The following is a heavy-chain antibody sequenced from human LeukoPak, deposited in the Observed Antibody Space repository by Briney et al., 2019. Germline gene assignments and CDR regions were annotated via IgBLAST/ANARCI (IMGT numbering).Heavy chain of an antibody. D-gene: IGHD6-19*01. J-gene: IGHJ4*02. CDR1: GFTFSSYG. CDR2: ISYDGSNK. Sequence: PGGCLRLSCAASGFTFSSYGMHWVRQAPGKGLEWVAVISYDGSNKYYADSVKGRFTISRDNSKNTLYLQMNSLRAEDTAVYYCAKSGSSGWHDYWGQGTLVTVSS. V-gene: IGHV3-30*18. CDR3: AKSGSSGWHDY.